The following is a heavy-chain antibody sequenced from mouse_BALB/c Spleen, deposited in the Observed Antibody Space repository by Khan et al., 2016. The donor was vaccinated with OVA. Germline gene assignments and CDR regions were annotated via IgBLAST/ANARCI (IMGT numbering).Heavy chain of an antibody. CDR2: IYPGDGRT. J-gene: IGHJ1*01. D-gene: IGHD1-1*01. V-gene: IGHV1S56*01. CDR3: AISDDGSFWYFDV. CDR1: GDTFISYY. Sequence: QVQLQQSGLELVNPGASVKMSCKASGDTFISYYIHWVKQRPGQGLEWIGWIYPGDGRTKYNEKFKGKTTLTADKSSSTAYMLLSSLTSEDSAIYFCAISDDGSFWYFDVWGAGTTVTVSS.